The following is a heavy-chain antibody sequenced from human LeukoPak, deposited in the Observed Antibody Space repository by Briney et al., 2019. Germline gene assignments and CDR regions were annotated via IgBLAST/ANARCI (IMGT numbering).Heavy chain of an antibody. Sequence: SVKVSCKASGGTFSSYAISWVRQAPGQGLEWMGGIIPIFGTANYAQKFQGRVTITTDESTSTAYMELSSLRSEDTAVYYCASPYYYGMDVWGQGTTVTVSS. CDR3: ASPYYYGMDV. CDR2: IIPIFGTA. CDR1: GGTFSSYA. V-gene: IGHV1-69*05. J-gene: IGHJ6*02.